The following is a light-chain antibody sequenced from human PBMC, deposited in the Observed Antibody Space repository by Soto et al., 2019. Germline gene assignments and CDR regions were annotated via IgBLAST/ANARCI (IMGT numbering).Light chain of an antibody. CDR3: QQRSNWPPEWT. V-gene: IGKV3-11*01. Sequence: EVVLTQSPVTVSLSPGQRATLSCRASQSISSNLAWYQQKPGQAPRLLISDASNRATGIPARFSGSGSGTEFTLTISSLEPEDFGVYYCQQRSNWPPEWTFGQGTKLEIK. CDR1: QSISSN. CDR2: DAS. J-gene: IGKJ1*01.